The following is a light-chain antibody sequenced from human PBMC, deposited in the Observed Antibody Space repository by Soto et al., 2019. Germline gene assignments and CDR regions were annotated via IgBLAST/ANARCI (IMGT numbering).Light chain of an antibody. CDR2: DAS. J-gene: IGKJ1*01. V-gene: IGKV1-5*01. CDR3: QHYDSFWS. Sequence: DIQMTQSPSSLSASIGDRVTITCRASQSVDSRLAWYQQKPGKAPKLLVYDASTLETGVPSRFSGSGSGAEFTLTITGLQPEDIATYSCQHYDSFWSLGQGTKVDIK. CDR1: QSVDSR.